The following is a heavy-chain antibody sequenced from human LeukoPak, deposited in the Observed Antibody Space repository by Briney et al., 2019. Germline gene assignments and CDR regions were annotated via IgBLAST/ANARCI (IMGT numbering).Heavy chain of an antibody. CDR1: GFTFSSYA. CDR3: AREFSGYSFDY. V-gene: IGHV3-30-3*01. CDR2: ISYDGSNK. Sequence: GGSLRLSCAASGFTFSSYAMHWVRQAPGKGLEWVAVISYDGSNKYYADSVKGRFTISRDNSKNTLYLQVNSLRAEDTAVYYCAREFSGYSFDYWGQGTLVTVSS. J-gene: IGHJ4*02. D-gene: IGHD3-22*01.